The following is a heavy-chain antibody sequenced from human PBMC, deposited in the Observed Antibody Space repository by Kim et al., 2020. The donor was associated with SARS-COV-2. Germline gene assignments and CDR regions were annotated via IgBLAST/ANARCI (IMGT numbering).Heavy chain of an antibody. V-gene: IGHV3-33*05. CDR2: ISYDGSNK. Sequence: GGSLRLSCAASGFTFSSYGMHWVRQAPGKGLEWVAVISYDGSNKYYADSVKGRFTISRDNSKNTLYLQMNSLRAEDTAVYYCARDQKGVRGVIGYWGQGTLVTVSS. CDR3: ARDQKGVRGVIGY. J-gene: IGHJ4*02. CDR1: GFTFSSYG. D-gene: IGHD3-10*01.